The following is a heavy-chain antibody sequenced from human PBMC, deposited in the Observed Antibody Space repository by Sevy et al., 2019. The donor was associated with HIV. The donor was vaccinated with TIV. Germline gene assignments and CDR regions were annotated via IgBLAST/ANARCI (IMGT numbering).Heavy chain of an antibody. V-gene: IGHV3-30*04. CDR3: ARAQGVLLWFGEFPL. Sequence: GGSLRLSCAASGFTFSRYVMHWVRQAPGKGLEWVAVISYDGSEKYHADSVKGRFTISRDNSKNTLYLQMNSLRTEDTAVYYCARAQGVLLWFGEFPLWGQGTLVTVSS. CDR1: GFTFSRYV. D-gene: IGHD3-10*01. CDR2: ISYDGSEK. J-gene: IGHJ4*02.